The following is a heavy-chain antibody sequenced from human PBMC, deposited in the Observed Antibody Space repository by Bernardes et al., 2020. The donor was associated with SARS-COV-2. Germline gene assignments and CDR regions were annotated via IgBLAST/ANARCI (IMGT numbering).Heavy chain of an antibody. CDR3: AKVGIAVADPFDY. V-gene: IGHV4-59*01. CDR1: GGSIRSYH. D-gene: IGHD6-19*01. Sequence: SETLSLTCSVSGGSIRSYHWSWIQQSPEKGLEWIGYVFENGNTNYSPSLRNRVTISIDTSNNQFSLTLKSVTAADTAVYYCAKVGIAVADPFDYWGQGTLVTVSS. J-gene: IGHJ4*02. CDR2: VFENGNT.